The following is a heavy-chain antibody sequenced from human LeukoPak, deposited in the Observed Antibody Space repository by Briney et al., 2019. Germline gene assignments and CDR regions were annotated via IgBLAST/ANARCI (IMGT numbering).Heavy chain of an antibody. CDR1: GGTFSSYA. CDR3: ARGIPHIVVVTAIVYFDY. CDR2: IIPIFGTA. V-gene: IGHV1-69*13. Sequence: SVTVSCKASGGTFSSYAISWVRQAPGQGLEWMGGIIPIFGTANYAQKFQGRVTITADESTSTAYMELSSLRSEDTAVYYCARGIPHIVVVTAIVYFDYWGQGTLVTVSS. J-gene: IGHJ4*02. D-gene: IGHD2-21*02.